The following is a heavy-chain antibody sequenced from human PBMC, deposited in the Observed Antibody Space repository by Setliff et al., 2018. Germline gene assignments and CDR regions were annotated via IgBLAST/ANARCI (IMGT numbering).Heavy chain of an antibody. J-gene: IGHJ4*02. CDR3: GRPLVGVTTGFEN. CDR2: IDHSGST. CDR1: GYSISSGYY. Sequence: SETLSLTCAVSGYSISSGYYWGWIRQPPGKGLEWIGSIDHSGSTHYNPSLKSRATISVDTAKNQFSLKLRSVTAADTAVYYCGRPLVGVTTGFENWGQGTLVTVSS. D-gene: IGHD1-26*01. V-gene: IGHV4-38-2*01.